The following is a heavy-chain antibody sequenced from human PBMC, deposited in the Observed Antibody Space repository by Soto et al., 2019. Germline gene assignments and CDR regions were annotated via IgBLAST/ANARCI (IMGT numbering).Heavy chain of an antibody. CDR3: ARINGYQLLLEWFDP. J-gene: IGHJ5*02. CDR1: GFIFSNAW. CDR2: IYYSGST. D-gene: IGHD2-2*01. V-gene: IGHV4-59*01. Sequence: GSLRLSCAASGFIFSNAWINWVRQAPGKGLEWIGYIYYSGSTNYNPSLKSRVTISVDTSKNQFSLKLSSVTAADTAVYYCARINGYQLLLEWFDPWGQGTLVTVSS.